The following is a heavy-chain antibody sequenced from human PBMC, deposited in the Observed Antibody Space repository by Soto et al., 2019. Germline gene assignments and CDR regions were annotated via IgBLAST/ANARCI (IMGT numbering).Heavy chain of an antibody. J-gene: IGHJ4*02. CDR2: ISRSSSHM. V-gene: IGHV3-21*01. Sequence: EVKLVESGGGLVKPGGSLRLSCVASGLTVSNYSMNWIRQAPGKGLEWVSSISRSSSHMFYADSVRGRFTISRDNAKNSLYLQMNSLRAEDTAVYYCANHDYGGKRVGGQGTRFTVSS. CDR3: ANHDYGGKRV. CDR1: GLTVSNYS. D-gene: IGHD2-21*01.